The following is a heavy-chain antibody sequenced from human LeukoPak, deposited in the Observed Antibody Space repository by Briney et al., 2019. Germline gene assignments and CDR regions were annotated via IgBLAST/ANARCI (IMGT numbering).Heavy chain of an antibody. Sequence: ASVKVSCKASGYSFTSNYIHWVRQAPGQGLEWMGMIYPRDGSTSYAQKLQGRVTMTTDTSTSTAYMELRSLRSDDTAVYYCAREDPDGELLGYWGQGTLVTVSS. J-gene: IGHJ4*02. D-gene: IGHD1-26*01. V-gene: IGHV1-46*01. CDR2: IYPRDGST. CDR1: GYSFTSNY. CDR3: AREDPDGELLGY.